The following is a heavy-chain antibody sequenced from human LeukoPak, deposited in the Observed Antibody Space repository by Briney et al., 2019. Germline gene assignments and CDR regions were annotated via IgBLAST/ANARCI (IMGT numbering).Heavy chain of an antibody. CDR1: GFTFSNYE. V-gene: IGHV3-48*03. CDR2: IPSSGGPI. CDR3: ARQNSGYDYLGLGAFDY. D-gene: IGHD5-12*01. J-gene: IGHJ4*02. Sequence: GGSLRLSCAVSGFTFSNYEMNWVRQAPGKGLEWVSYIPSSGGPIYYADSVKGRFTISRDNAKSSVYLQMNSLRAEDTAVYYCARQNSGYDYLGLGAFDYWGQGTLVTVSS.